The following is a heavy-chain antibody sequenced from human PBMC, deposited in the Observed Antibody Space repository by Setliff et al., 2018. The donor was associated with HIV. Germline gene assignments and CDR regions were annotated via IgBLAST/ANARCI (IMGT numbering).Heavy chain of an antibody. D-gene: IGHD1-26*01. J-gene: IGHJ4*02. V-gene: IGHV3-7*01. CDR1: GFTVSSSY. Sequence: GGSLRLSCAASGFTVSSSYMTWVRQAPGKGLEWVASIKEDGSEKYYVDSVKGRFTISRDNAKNSLYLQMNSLRAEDTAVYYCATDCAVVGGTGSLDSWGQGTLVTVSS. CDR3: ATDCAVVGGTGSLDS. CDR2: IKEDGSEK.